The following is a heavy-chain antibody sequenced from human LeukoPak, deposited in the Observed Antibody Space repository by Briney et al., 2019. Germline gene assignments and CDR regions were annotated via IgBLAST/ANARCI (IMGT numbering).Heavy chain of an antibody. J-gene: IGHJ6*03. CDR3: ARDLSVVAASNYMDV. CDR2: INEDGSEK. Sequence: GGSLRLSCAASGFTFSNYWMNWGRQAPGKGLEWVANINEDGSEKYYVDSVRGRFTISRDNAKNSLYLQMSSLRAEDTAVYYCARDLSVVAASNYMDVWGKGTTVIVSS. D-gene: IGHD2-15*01. V-gene: IGHV3-7*01. CDR1: GFTFSNYW.